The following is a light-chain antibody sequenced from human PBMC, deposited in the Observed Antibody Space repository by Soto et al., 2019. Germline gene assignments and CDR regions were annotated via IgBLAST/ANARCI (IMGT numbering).Light chain of an antibody. Sequence: DTVLTQSPATLSLSPGETASLSCRASQSDGGRLAWYQQKLGQAPRLLIYDAYTRATGVGARFTGSGSATDFSLTITSLEPEDFAVYYCQQRGKWPSTFGPGTKVEMK. CDR3: QQRGKWPST. V-gene: IGKV3-11*01. CDR2: DAY. J-gene: IGKJ2*02. CDR1: QSDGGR.